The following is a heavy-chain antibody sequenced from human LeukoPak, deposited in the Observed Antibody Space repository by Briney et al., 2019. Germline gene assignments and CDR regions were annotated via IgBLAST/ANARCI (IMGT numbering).Heavy chain of an antibody. J-gene: IGHJ4*02. V-gene: IGHV3-23*01. Sequence: GGSLRLSCAASGFTFSSYAVNWVRQAPGKGLEWVSIIFSGGDTYYTDSVKGRFTISRDNSKNTMYLQMNSLRVEDTALYYCARGQIGVAGLDCWGQGTLVTVSS. CDR1: GFTFSSYA. CDR3: ARGQIGVAGLDC. CDR2: IIFSGGDT. D-gene: IGHD6-19*01.